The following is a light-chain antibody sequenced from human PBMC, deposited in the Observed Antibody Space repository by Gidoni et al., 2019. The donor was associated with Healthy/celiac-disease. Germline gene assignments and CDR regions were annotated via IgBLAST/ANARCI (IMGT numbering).Light chain of an antibody. J-gene: IGKJ4*01. CDR3: QQRSPLT. V-gene: IGKV3-11*01. Sequence: EIVLTQSPATLSLSPGERATLSCRASQSVSSYLAWYQQKPGQAPRLLIYDASNRATGIPARFSGSWSGTDFTLTISSLEPEDFAVYYCQQRSPLTFGGGTKVEIK. CDR2: DAS. CDR1: QSVSSY.